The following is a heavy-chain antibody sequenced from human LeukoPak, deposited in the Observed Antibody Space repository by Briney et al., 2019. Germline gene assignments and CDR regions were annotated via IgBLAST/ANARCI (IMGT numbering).Heavy chain of an antibody. CDR2: ISSDGRKK. V-gene: IGHV3-30*04. D-gene: IGHD6-13*01. Sequence: PPGGSLRLSCAASGFTFSRYTIHWVRQAPGKGLEWVAVISSDGRKKYYADSVKGRLTISRDNSKNTLYMVMDSLRAEDTAVYYCAKGSLYSSSWEGEYFQHWGQGTLVTVSS. J-gene: IGHJ1*01. CDR1: GFTFSRYT. CDR3: AKGSLYSSSWEGEYFQH.